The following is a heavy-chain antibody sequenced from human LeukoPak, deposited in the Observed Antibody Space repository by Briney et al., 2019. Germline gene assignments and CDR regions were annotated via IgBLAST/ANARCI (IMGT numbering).Heavy chain of an antibody. Sequence: GESLQICCKGSGYSFTSYWIGCVRQMPGKGLESMGIIYPGDSDTRYSPSFQGQVTISADKSISTAYLQWSSVKASDTAMYYCARREGLGELLSWGQGTLVTVSS. CDR3: ARREGLGELLS. V-gene: IGHV5-51*01. CDR1: GYSFTSYW. J-gene: IGHJ4*02. CDR2: IYPGDSDT. D-gene: IGHD1-26*01.